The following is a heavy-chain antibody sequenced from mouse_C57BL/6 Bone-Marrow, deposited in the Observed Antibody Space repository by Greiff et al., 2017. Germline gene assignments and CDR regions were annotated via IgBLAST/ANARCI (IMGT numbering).Heavy chain of an antibody. D-gene: IGHD1-1*01. V-gene: IGHV1-76*01. CDR1: GYTFTDYY. CDR2: IYPGSGNT. CDR3: AIYYYGSTFAY. Sequence: QVQLKESGAELVRPGASVKLSCKASGYTFTDYYINWVKQRPGQGLEWIARIYPGSGNTYYNEKFKGTATLTAEKSSSPAYMQLSSLTSEDSAVYFCAIYYYGSTFAYWGQGTLVTVSA. J-gene: IGHJ3*01.